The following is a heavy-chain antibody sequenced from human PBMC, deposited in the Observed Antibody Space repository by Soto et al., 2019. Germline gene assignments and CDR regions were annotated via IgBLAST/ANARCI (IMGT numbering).Heavy chain of an antibody. CDR1: GFTFSSYN. J-gene: IGHJ4*02. Sequence: GGSLRLSCAASGFTFSSYNMNWVRQAPGKGLEWVSCISSTSSYIYYADSVKGRFTISRDNANNSLYLQMNSLRAEDTAVYYCARFSTVTTFDDWGQGTLGTVSS. CDR2: ISSTSSYI. CDR3: ARFSTVTTFDD. V-gene: IGHV3-21*01. D-gene: IGHD4-17*01.